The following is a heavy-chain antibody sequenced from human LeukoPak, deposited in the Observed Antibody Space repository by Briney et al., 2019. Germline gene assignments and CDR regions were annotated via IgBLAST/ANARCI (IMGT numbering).Heavy chain of an antibody. CDR1: GYTFTAYW. CDR2: IHPGDSDT. J-gene: IGHJ3*02. Sequence: TRGESLRISCQGSGYTFTAYWIGWVRQLPGKGLEWVGIIHPGDSDTRYSPSFQGQVTISADKSITTAYLQWSSLKASDTAMYYCGRHQHSGSYGAFDIWGQGTMVTVSS. CDR3: GRHQHSGSYGAFDI. V-gene: IGHV5-51*01. D-gene: IGHD1-26*01.